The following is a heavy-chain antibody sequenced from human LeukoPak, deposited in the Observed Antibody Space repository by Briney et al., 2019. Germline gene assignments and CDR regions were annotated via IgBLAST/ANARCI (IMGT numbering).Heavy chain of an antibody. V-gene: IGHV4-34*01. Sequence: SETLSLTCAVYGGSFSGYYWSWIRQPPGKGLEWIGEINHSGSTNYNPSLKSRVTISVDTSKNQFSLKLSSVTAADTAVYYCARRGSSWYLGLFDYWGQGTLVTVSS. CDR1: GGSFSGYY. J-gene: IGHJ4*02. D-gene: IGHD6-13*01. CDR2: INHSGST. CDR3: ARRGSSWYLGLFDY.